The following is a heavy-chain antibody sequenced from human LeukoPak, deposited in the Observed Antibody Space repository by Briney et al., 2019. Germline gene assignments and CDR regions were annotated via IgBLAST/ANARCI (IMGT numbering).Heavy chain of an antibody. CDR1: GFTFSTLA. CDR2: FSRSGET. CDR3: AKDLRLSVGTSPFDY. J-gene: IGHJ4*02. V-gene: IGHV3-23*01. Sequence: GGSLRLSCAPSGFTFSTLAMPWARQAPGQGRGWVSAFSRSGETHYADSVKGRFTSSRDNSKNTLSLQMNSLRADDTALYYCAKDLRLSVGTSPFDYWGQGTLVTVSS. D-gene: IGHD4-23*01.